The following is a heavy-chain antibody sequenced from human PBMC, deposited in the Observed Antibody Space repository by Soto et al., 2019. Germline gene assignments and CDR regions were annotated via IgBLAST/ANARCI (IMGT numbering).Heavy chain of an antibody. CDR1: GFSITNTW. CDR2: VKSKADGGTA. Sequence: EVQLVESGGGLVQPGGSLRLSCAASGFSITNTWMHWVRQAPGKGLEWVGRVKSKADGGTADYAAPVKGRFTVSRDDSKNTHYLQMNSLKMEDTAVYYCNSYPDFWGGHTPLWGQGTLVTVSS. J-gene: IGHJ4*02. CDR3: NSYPDFWGGHTPL. V-gene: IGHV3-15*07. D-gene: IGHD3-3*01.